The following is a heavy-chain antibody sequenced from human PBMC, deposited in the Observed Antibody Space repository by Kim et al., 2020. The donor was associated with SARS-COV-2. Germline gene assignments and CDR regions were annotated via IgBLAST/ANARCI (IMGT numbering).Heavy chain of an antibody. CDR1: GGSISSYY. V-gene: IGHV4-59*12. Sequence: SETMSLTCTVSGGSISSYYWSWIRQPPGKGLEWIGYIYYSGSTNYNPSLKSRVTISVDTSKNQFSLQLNSVTPEDTAVYYCARSRRNDFDYWGQGTLVTV. J-gene: IGHJ4*02. CDR3: ARSRRNDFDY. CDR2: IYYSGST. D-gene: IGHD1-1*01.